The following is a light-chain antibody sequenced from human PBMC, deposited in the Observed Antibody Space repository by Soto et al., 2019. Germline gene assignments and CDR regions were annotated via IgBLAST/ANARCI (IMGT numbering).Light chain of an antibody. CDR3: QHRSNWHLT. Sequence: EIVLTQSPGTLSLSPGERAALSCRASQSVSSYLAWYQQKPGQAPRLLIYDTSNRATGIPARFSGGGSGTDFNLTISRLEPEDFAVYYCQHRSNWHLTFGQGTRLHIK. CDR1: QSVSSY. V-gene: IGKV3-11*01. CDR2: DTS. J-gene: IGKJ5*01.